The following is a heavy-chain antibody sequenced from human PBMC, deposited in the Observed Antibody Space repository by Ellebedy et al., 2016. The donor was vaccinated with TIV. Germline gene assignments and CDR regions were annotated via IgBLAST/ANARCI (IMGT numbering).Heavy chain of an antibody. CDR1: GGSISSYY. V-gene: IGHV4-59*01. D-gene: IGHD1-14*01. CDR2: IYYSGGA. J-gene: IGHJ3*02. CDR3: ARSYKRTARDAFDI. Sequence: MPGGSLRLSCTVSGGSISSYYWSWIRQPPGKGLEWIGHIYYSGGAKYNHSLKSRVTISVDTSKNQFSLKLSSVTAADTAVYYCARSYKRTARDAFDIWGQGTMVTVSS.